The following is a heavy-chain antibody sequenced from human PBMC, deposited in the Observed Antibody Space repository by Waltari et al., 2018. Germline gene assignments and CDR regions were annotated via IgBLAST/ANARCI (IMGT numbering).Heavy chain of an antibody. CDR3: AIVVVPAAAPYYYYYMDV. CDR1: GGTFRSYA. J-gene: IGHJ6*03. CDR2: IIPIFGTA. V-gene: IGHV1-69*12. D-gene: IGHD2-2*01. Sequence: QVQLVQSGAEVKKPGSSVNVSCKASGGTFRSYALSWVRQAPGQGLEWMGGIIPIFGTANYAQKFQGRVTITADESTSTAYMELSSLRSEDTAVYYCAIVVVPAAAPYYYYYMDVWGKGTTVTISS.